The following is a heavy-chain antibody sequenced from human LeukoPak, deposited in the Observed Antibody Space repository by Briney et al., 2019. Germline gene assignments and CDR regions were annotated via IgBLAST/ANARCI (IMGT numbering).Heavy chain of an antibody. CDR2: IYSGGST. CDR3: AKGLRTGVGPYMGYHYYMDV. Sequence: PGRSLRLSCAASGFTVSSNYMSWVRQAPGKGLEWVSVIYSGGSTYYADSVKGRFTISRDNSKNTLYLQMNSLRDEDTGVYYCAKGLRTGVGPYMGYHYYMDVWGKGATVTVSS. D-gene: IGHD3-16*01. CDR1: GFTVSSNY. V-gene: IGHV3-53*01. J-gene: IGHJ6*03.